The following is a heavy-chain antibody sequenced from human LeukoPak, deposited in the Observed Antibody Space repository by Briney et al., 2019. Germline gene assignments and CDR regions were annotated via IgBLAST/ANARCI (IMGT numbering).Heavy chain of an antibody. V-gene: IGHV3-23*01. CDR3: AKARRMRWPVEIDY. J-gene: IGHJ4*02. D-gene: IGHD6-19*01. CDR2: ISGSGGST. Sequence: GGSLRLSCAASGFTFSSYAMSWVRQAPGKGLEWVSVISGSGGSTYYADSVKGRFTISRDNFENTLYLQMNSLRVEDTAVYYCAKARRMRWPVEIDYWGQGTLVTVSS. CDR1: GFTFSSYA.